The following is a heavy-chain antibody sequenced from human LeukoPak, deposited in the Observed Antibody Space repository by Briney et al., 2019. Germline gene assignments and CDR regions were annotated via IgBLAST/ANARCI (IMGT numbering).Heavy chain of an antibody. V-gene: IGHV1-18*01. CDR1: GYTFTSYG. CDR2: ISAYNGNT. J-gene: IGHJ6*02. Sequence: AASLKVSCKASGYTFTSYGISWVRHAPGQGLEWMAWISAYNGNTNYAQKLQGRVTMTTDTSTSTAYMELRSLRSDDTAVYYCARDRGSSGSYYDYYGMDVWGQGTTVTVSS. CDR3: ARDRGSSGSYYDYYGMDV. D-gene: IGHD1-26*01.